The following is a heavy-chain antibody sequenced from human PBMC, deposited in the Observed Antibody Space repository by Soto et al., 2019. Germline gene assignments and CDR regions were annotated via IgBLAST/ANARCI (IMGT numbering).Heavy chain of an antibody. J-gene: IGHJ3*02. CDR1: GYTFTSYG. CDR3: ARGGFYYGSGADAFDI. V-gene: IGHV1-18*04. D-gene: IGHD3-10*01. CDR2: ISAYNGNT. Sequence: GASVKVSCKASGYTFTSYGISWVRQAPGRGLEWMGWISAYNGNTNYAQKLQGRVTMTTDTSTSTAYMELSSLRSEDTAVYYCARGGFYYGSGADAFDIWGQGTMVTVSS.